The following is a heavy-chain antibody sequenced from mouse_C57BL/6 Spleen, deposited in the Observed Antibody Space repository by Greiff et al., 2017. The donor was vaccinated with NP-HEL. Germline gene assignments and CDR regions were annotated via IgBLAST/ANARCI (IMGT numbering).Heavy chain of an antibody. D-gene: IGHD2-2*01. CDR3: AKAPPYGYDDAMDY. CDR2: IWSGGST. CDR1: GFSLTSYG. J-gene: IGHJ4*01. Sequence: QVQLQQSGPGLVQPSQSLSITCTVSGFSLTSYGVHWVRQSPGKGLEWLGVIWSGGSTDYNAAFMSRLSITKDNSKSQVFFKMNSLQADDTAIYYCAKAPPYGYDDAMDYWGQGTSVTVSS. V-gene: IGHV2-5*01.